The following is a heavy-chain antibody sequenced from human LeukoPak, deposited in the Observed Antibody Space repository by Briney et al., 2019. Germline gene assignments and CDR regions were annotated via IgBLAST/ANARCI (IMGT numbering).Heavy chain of an antibody. CDR1: GFTFSSYS. Sequence: GGSLRLSCAASGFTFSSYSMNWVRQAPGKGLEWVSSISSSSSYIYYADSVKGRFTISRDNAKNSLYLQMNSLRAEDTAVYYCARDPLAARRAPGYFDLWGRGTLVTVSS. CDR2: ISSSSSYI. V-gene: IGHV3-21*01. D-gene: IGHD6-6*01. CDR3: ARDPLAARRAPGYFDL. J-gene: IGHJ2*01.